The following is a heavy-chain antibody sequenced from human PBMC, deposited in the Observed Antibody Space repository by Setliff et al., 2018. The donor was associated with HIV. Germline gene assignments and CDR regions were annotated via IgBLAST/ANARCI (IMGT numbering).Heavy chain of an antibody. CDR3: ARELFGGSGFIDY. V-gene: IGHV4-39*02. CDR1: GGSISSDSYY. Sequence: PSETLSLTCNVSGGSISSDSYYWGWIRQPPGKGLEWIGSFHHSGSASYNPSLRSRVTISEDTSKNQFSLKLTSVTAADTAVYFCARELFGGSGFIDYWGQGTLVTASS. D-gene: IGHD3-16*01. CDR2: FHHSGSA. J-gene: IGHJ4*02.